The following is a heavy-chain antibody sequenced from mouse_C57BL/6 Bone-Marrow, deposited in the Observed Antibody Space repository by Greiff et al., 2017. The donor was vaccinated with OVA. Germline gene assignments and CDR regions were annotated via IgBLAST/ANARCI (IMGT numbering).Heavy chain of an antibody. J-gene: IGHJ4*01. CDR2: INSDGGST. Sequence: EVKLVESGGGLVQPGESLKLSCESNEYEFPSHDMSWVRKTPEKRLELVAAINSDGGSTYYPDTMERRFIISRDNTKKTLYLQMSSLRSEDTALYYCARHVDYYVSSYRAMDYWGQGTSVTVSS. CDR3: ARHVDYYVSSYRAMDY. V-gene: IGHV5-2*01. CDR1: EYEFPSHD. D-gene: IGHD1-1*01.